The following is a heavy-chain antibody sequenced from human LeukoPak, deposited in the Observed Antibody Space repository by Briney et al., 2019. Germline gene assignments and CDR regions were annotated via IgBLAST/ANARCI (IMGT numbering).Heavy chain of an antibody. CDR1: GGSFSGYY. CDR2: INHSGST. D-gene: IGHD4-11*01. CDR3: ARGLVSNSRNFNWFDP. Sequence: PSETLSLTCAVYGGSFSGYYWSWIRQPPGKGLEWIGEINHSGSTNYNPSLKSRVTISVDTSKNQFSLKLSSVTAADTAVYYCARGLVSNSRNFNWFDPWGQGTLVTVSS. J-gene: IGHJ5*02. V-gene: IGHV4-34*01.